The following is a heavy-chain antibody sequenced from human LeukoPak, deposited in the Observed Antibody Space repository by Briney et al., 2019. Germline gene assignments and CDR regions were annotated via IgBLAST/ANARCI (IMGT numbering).Heavy chain of an antibody. V-gene: IGHV7-4-1*02. D-gene: IGHD3-22*01. CDR3: ARVPVRRSRNFDY. J-gene: IGHJ4*02. Sequence: ASVTVSCKPSGYTFTGYYIHWVRQAPGQGLEWMGWINTNTGNPTYAQGFTGRFVFSLDTSVSTAYLQISSLKAEDTAVYYCARVPVRRSRNFDYWGQGTLVTVSS. CDR1: GYTFTGYY. CDR2: INTNTGNP.